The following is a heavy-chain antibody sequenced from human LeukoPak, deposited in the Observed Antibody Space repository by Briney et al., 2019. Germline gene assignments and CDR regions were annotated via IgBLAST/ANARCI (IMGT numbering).Heavy chain of an antibody. CDR1: GGSISSSSYY. CDR2: IYYSGST. V-gene: IGHV4-39*01. D-gene: IGHD3-22*01. Sequence: PSETLSLTCTVSGGSISSSSYYWGWIRQPPGKGLEWIGSIYYSGSTYYNPSLKSRVTISVDTSKNQFSLKLSSVTAADTAVYYCARASDNYYDSSGYFYWGQGTLVTVSS. J-gene: IGHJ4*02. CDR3: ARASDNYYDSSGYFY.